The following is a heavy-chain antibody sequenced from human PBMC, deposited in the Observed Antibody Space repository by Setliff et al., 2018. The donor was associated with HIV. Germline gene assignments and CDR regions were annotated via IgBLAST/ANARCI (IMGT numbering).Heavy chain of an antibody. V-gene: IGHV7-4-1*02. CDR3: TRDLTRTVMTREGPSYYYYYMDV. CDR2: INTNTGSP. CDR1: GYTFTDYG. J-gene: IGHJ6*03. D-gene: IGHD2-21*02. Sequence: ASVKVSCKASGYTFTDYGMNWVRQAPGQGLEWMGWINTNTGSPTYARGFTGRFVFSLDTSISTTYLQINNLEAEDTAVYYCTRDLTRTVMTREGPSYYYYYMDVWGKGTTVTVSS.